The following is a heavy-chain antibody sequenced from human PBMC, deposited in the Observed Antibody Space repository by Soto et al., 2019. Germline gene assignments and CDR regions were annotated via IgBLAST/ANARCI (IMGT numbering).Heavy chain of an antibody. V-gene: IGHV1-69*12. Sequence: QVQLVQSGAEVTKPGSSVKVSCKASGGTFSSYAISWVRQAPGQGLEWMGGIIPIFGTANYAQKVQGRVTITADESTSTAYLDLSSLRAEDTAVYYCAIGSDYSLCRACFDPWGQGTLVTVSS. CDR3: AIGSDYSLCRACFDP. D-gene: IGHD4-17*01. J-gene: IGHJ5*02. CDR1: GGTFSSYA. CDR2: IIPIFGTA.